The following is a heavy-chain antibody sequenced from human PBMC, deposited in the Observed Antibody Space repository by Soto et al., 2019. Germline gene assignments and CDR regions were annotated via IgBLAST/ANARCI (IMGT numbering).Heavy chain of an antibody. D-gene: IGHD4-17*01. CDR1: GCILSDYY. V-gene: IGHV3-11*06. J-gene: IGHJ3*02. CDR3: ARVRGLLRSHDAFDI. Sequence: PXGSLMPSWADSGCILSDYYRNWIRQAPGKGLEWVSYISSSSTYTNYADSVKGRFTISRDNAKNSLFLQMNSLRAEDTAVYYCARVRGLLRSHDAFDIWGQGTMVTVSS. CDR2: ISSSSTYT.